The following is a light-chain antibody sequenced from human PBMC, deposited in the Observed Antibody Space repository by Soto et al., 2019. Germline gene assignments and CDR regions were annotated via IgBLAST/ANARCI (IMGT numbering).Light chain of an antibody. CDR1: SSNIGNNY. J-gene: IGLJ3*02. CDR3: ETWDSSLSAVV. CDR2: DNN. Sequence: QSVLTQPPSVSAAPGQKVTISCSGSSSNIGNNYVSWYQHLPGTAPKLLIYDNNKRPSRIPDRFSGSKSGTSATLGITGLQTGDEADYYCETWDSSLSAVVFGGGTKLTVL. V-gene: IGLV1-51*01.